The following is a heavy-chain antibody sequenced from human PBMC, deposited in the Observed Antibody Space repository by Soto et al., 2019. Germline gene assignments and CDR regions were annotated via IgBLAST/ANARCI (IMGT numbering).Heavy chain of an antibody. CDR2: IDWDDDK. CDR3: ARIRAAAGMEYYYGMDV. Sequence: SGPTLVNPTQTLTLTCTFSGFSLSTSGMCVSWIRQPPGKALEWLARIDWDDDKYYSTSLKTRLTISKDTSKNQVVLTMTNMDPVDTATYYCARIRAAAGMEYYYGMDVWGQGTTVTVSS. V-gene: IGHV2-70*11. CDR1: GFSLSTSGMC. D-gene: IGHD6-13*01. J-gene: IGHJ6*02.